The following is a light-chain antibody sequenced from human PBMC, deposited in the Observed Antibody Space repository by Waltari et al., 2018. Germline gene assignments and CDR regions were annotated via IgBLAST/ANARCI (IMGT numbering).Light chain of an antibody. CDR1: SSDVGNSNF. V-gene: IGLV2-23*01. Sequence: QSALTQPASLSGSPGQSLTISCPGSSSDVGNSNFVSCYHQHPDEAPKLVIYEGIKRPSVIAIRFSGSKSGNTASLTSSRLQAEDEADYYCCSYAGSRTPWVFGGGTRVTVL. CDR3: CSYAGSRTPWV. CDR2: EGI. J-gene: IGLJ3*02.